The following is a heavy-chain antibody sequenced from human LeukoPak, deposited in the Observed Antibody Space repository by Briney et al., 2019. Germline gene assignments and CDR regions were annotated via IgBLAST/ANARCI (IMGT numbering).Heavy chain of an antibody. V-gene: IGHV3-23*01. CDR2: ISGSGGSA. D-gene: IGHD1-1*01. Sequence: GGSLRLSCAASGFTLSSYAMSWVRQAPGKGLEWVSAISGSGGSAYYADSVKARFTISRDNSKNTLYLQMNNLRAEDTAIYYCAKDQLERRAYYFDYWGQGTLVTVSS. CDR3: AKDQLERRAYYFDY. CDR1: GFTLSSYA. J-gene: IGHJ4*02.